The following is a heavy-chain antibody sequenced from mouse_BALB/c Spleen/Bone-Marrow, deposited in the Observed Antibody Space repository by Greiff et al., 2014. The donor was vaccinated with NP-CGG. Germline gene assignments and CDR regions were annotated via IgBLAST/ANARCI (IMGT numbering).Heavy chain of an antibody. Sequence: VQLQESGAELAKPGASVKMSCKASGYTFTSYWMHWVKQRPGQGPEWIGYINPTSGYTEYNQKFKDKATLTADKSSSTAYMQLGSLTSEDSAVYYCATGYYAMDSWGQGSSVTVSS. CDR2: INPTSGYT. CDR1: GYTFTSYW. CDR3: ATGYYAMDS. J-gene: IGHJ4*01. V-gene: IGHV1-7*01.